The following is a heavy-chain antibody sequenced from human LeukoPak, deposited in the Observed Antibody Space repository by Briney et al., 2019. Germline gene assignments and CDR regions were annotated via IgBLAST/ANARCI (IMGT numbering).Heavy chain of an antibody. J-gene: IGHJ5*02. CDR1: GGSVSSGSYY. CDR3: ARGRYSSYEKRGINWFDH. CDR2: IYYSGST. Sequence: PSETLSLTCTVSGGSVSSGSYYWSWIRQPPGKGLEWIGYIYYSGSTNYNPSLKSRVTISVDTSKNQFSLKLSSVTAADTAVYYCARGRYSSYEKRGINWFDHWGQGTLVTVSS. D-gene: IGHD6-6*01. V-gene: IGHV4-61*01.